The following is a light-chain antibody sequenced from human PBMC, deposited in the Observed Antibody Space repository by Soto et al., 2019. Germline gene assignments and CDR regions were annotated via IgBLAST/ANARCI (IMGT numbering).Light chain of an antibody. CDR2: DAS. J-gene: IGKJ4*01. CDR1: ESVSNY. Sequence: EIVLTRSPATLSLSPGERATLSCRASESVSNYLAWYQQKPGQAPRLLIYDASNRATGIPTRFSGSGSGTDFTLTISSLEPEDFAVYFCQQRSSSWLTFGGGTRVEIK. V-gene: IGKV3-11*01. CDR3: QQRSSSWLT.